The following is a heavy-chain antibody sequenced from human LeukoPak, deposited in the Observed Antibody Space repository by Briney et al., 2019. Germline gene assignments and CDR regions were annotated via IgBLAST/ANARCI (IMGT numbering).Heavy chain of an antibody. Sequence: PSETLSLTCTVSGGSISSGGYYWSWIRQHPGKGLEWIGYIYHSGTTDCNPSLKSRITISVDMSKNQFSLKLSSVTAADTAVYYCARDRVYYYDSSGYYSFTGYYYGMDVWGQGTTVTVSS. D-gene: IGHD3-22*01. CDR2: IYHSGTT. V-gene: IGHV4-31*03. CDR1: GGSISSGGYY. CDR3: ARDRVYYYDSSGYYSFTGYYYGMDV. J-gene: IGHJ6*02.